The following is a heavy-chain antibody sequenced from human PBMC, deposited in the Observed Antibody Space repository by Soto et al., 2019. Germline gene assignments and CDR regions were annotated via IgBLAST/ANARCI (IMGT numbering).Heavy chain of an antibody. V-gene: IGHV3-23*01. CDR3: AKGAVFVNLWLSY. Sequence: GGSLRLSCAASGFTFSSYAMSWVRQAPGKGLECVSVISGGGGSTYYADSVKGRFTISRDNSKNTLYLQMNSLRAEDTAVYYCAKGAVFVNLWLSYWGQGTLVTVSS. D-gene: IGHD3-10*01. CDR1: GFTFSSYA. CDR2: ISGGGGST. J-gene: IGHJ4*02.